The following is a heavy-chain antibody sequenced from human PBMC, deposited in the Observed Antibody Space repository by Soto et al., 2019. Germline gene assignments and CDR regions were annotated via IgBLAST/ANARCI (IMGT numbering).Heavy chain of an antibody. CDR1: GYTFTSYD. CDR3: ARLVNYDFWSGYYYIDY. D-gene: IGHD3-3*01. V-gene: IGHV1-8*01. Sequence: QVKLVQSGAEVKKPGASVKVSCKASGYTFTSYDINWVRQATGQGLEWMGWMNPNSGNTGYAQKFQGRVTMTRNTPISTAYMELSSLRSDDTAVYYCARLVNYDFWSGYYYIDYWGQGTLVTVSS. J-gene: IGHJ4*02. CDR2: MNPNSGNT.